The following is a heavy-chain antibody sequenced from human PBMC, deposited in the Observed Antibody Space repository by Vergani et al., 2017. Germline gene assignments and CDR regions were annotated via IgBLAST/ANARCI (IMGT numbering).Heavy chain of an antibody. Sequence: QVQLQQWGAGLLKPSETLSLTCAVYGGSFSGYYWSWIRQPPGKGLEWIGEINHSGSTNYNPSLKSRVTISVDTSKNQFSLKLSSVTAADTAVYYCARVIEKYYASGCYYNRYYYGMDVWGQGTTVTVSS. J-gene: IGHJ6*02. CDR1: GGSFSGYY. V-gene: IGHV4-34*01. CDR2: INHSGST. D-gene: IGHD3-10*01. CDR3: ARVIEKYYASGCYYNRYYYGMDV.